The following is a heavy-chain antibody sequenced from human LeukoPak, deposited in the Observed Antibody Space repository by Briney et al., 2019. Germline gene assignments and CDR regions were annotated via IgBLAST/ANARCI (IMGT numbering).Heavy chain of an antibody. CDR3: ARDLGAHIAAAGTPLVY. CDR2: INPNSGGT. J-gene: IGHJ4*02. V-gene: IGHV1-2*02. CDR1: GYTFTGYY. D-gene: IGHD6-13*01. Sequence: GASVKVSCKASGYTFTGYYMHWVRQAPGQGLEWMGWINPNSGGTNYAQKFQGRVTMTRDTSISTAYMELSSLRSEDTAVYYCARDLGAHIAAAGTPLVYWGQGTLVTVSS.